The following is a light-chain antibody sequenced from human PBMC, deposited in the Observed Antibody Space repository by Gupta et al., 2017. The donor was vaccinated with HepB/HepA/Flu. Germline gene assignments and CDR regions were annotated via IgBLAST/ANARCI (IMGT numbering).Light chain of an antibody. CDR2: EVD. CDR3: GSDAGSNNLV. J-gene: IGLJ1*01. V-gene: IGLV2-8*01. Sequence: SALPQPPPASWPHDRSVSISCTGTSSDVGAYNYVAWYQQHPDKAPKLMIYEVDKRPAGVTDHFSGSKTGNTASLTVSGRKAEEEADYYCGSDAGSNNLVFGTGTKVTVL. CDR1: SSDVGAYNY.